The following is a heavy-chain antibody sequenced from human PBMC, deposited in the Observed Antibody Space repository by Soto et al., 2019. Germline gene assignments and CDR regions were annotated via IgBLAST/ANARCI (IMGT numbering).Heavy chain of an antibody. Sequence: PGGSLRLSCAASGFSISSNAMYWVRQAPGKGLEWVSGTSERGDTTHYADSVKGRFTISRDTSKNTLYLQLNTLRADDTAVYYSEKDKPGTTSFDYWGQGILVTVSS. V-gene: IGHV3-23*01. D-gene: IGHD1-1*01. J-gene: IGHJ4*02. CDR2: TSERGDTT. CDR1: GFSISSNA. CDR3: EKDKPGTTSFDY.